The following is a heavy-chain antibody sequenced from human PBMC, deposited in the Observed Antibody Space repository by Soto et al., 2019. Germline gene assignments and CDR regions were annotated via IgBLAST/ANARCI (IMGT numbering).Heavy chain of an antibody. Sequence: GGSLILSCAASGFTFSDYCMSWIRQAPGKGLEWVSYISSSGSTIYQADSVKGRFSISRDNAKNSLYLQMNSLRAEDTAVYYCARGSARWLGTFDIWGQGTMVTVS. D-gene: IGHD6-19*01. CDR1: GFTFSDYC. CDR2: ISSSGSTI. V-gene: IGHV3-11*01. J-gene: IGHJ3*02. CDR3: ARGSARWLGTFDI.